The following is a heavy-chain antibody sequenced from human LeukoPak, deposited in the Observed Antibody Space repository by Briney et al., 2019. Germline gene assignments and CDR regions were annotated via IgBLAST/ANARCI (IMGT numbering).Heavy chain of an antibody. CDR3: ARVRDIVVVPAAKRGGFFDY. CDR1: GGTFSSYA. V-gene: IGHV1-69*01. CDR2: IIPIFGTA. Sequence: SVKVSCKASGGTFSSYAISWVRQAPGQGLEWMGGIIPIFGTANYAQKFQGRVTITADESTSTAYMELSSLRSEDTAVYYCARVRDIVVVPAAKRGGFFDYWGQGTLVTVSS. D-gene: IGHD2-2*01. J-gene: IGHJ4*02.